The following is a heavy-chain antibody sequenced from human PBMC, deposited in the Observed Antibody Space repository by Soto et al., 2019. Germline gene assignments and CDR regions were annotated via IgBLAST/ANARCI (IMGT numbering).Heavy chain of an antibody. V-gene: IGHV3-30*18. CDR2: ISKDGNNQ. J-gene: IGHJ3*01. CDR3: AKDGYHAAFDF. Sequence: GGSLRLSCAVSGFDFSRSGLHWVRQAPGKCLEWVALISKDGNNQDYADSVKGRFTISRDNSKNTLFLQMSSLRPDDTAVYYCAKDGYHAAFDFWGQGTMVTVSS. D-gene: IGHD6-13*01. CDR1: GFDFSRSG.